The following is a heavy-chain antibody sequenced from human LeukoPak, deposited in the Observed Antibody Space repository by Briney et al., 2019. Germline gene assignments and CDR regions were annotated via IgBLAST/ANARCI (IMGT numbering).Heavy chain of an antibody. Sequence: SETLSLTCTVSGGSISSSSYYWGWIRQPPGKGLEWIGSIYYSGSTYYNPSLKSRVTISVDMSKNQFSLNLSSVTAADTAVYYCARQVVGYCSSTSCPGGGYYYYYMDVWGKGTTVTVSS. V-gene: IGHV4-39*01. CDR3: ARQVVGYCSSTSCPGGGYYYYYMDV. CDR2: IYYSGST. D-gene: IGHD2-2*01. CDR1: GGSISSSSYY. J-gene: IGHJ6*03.